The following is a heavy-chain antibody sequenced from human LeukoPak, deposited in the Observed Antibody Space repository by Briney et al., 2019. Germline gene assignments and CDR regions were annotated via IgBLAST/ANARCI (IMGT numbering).Heavy chain of an antibody. Sequence: GGSLRLSCAASGFTFSSYAMHWVRQAPGKGLEWVAVISYDGSNKYYADSVKGRSTISRDNSKNTLYLQMNSLRAEDTAVYYCARDRDYYGSGSYLGLIDYWGQGTLVTVSS. CDR3: ARDRDYYGSGSYLGLIDY. CDR1: GFTFSSYA. D-gene: IGHD3-10*01. J-gene: IGHJ4*02. CDR2: ISYDGSNK. V-gene: IGHV3-30*04.